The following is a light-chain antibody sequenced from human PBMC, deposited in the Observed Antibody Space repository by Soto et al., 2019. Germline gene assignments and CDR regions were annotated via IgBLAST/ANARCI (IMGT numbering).Light chain of an antibody. Sequence: EIVMTQSPAALSVSPGERATLSCRASQSVSSNLAWYQQKPGQAPRLLIYEASTRATGIPARFSGSGSGTEFTLTISSLQSEDFAVYYCQHANNWRSWTFGQGNKVEIK. CDR3: QHANNWRSWT. J-gene: IGKJ1*01. CDR2: EAS. V-gene: IGKV3-15*01. CDR1: QSVSSN.